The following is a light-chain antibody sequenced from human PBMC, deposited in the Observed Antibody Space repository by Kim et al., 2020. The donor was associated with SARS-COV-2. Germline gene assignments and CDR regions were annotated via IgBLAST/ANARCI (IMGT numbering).Light chain of an antibody. Sequence: GTVTLTCASNTGAVTSGNYPSWFQQKPGQAPRALIYSTTKKNSWTPARFSGSLLGGKAALTLSGVQPEDEAEYYCLLYYGGSQYYVFGTGTKVTVL. CDR1: TGAVTSGNY. J-gene: IGLJ1*01. CDR2: STT. V-gene: IGLV7-43*01. CDR3: LLYYGGSQYYV.